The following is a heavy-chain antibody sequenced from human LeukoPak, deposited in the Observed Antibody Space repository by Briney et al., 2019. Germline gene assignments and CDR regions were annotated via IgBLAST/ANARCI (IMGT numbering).Heavy chain of an antibody. Sequence: SETLSLTCTVSGGSISSSSYYWGWIRQPPGKGLEWIGSIYYSGSTYYNPSLKSRVTISVDTSKNLFSLRLRSVTAADTAVYFCARGRVSSGTWYSTYYYYFYMDVWGKGTTVTVSS. CDR3: ARGRVSSGTWYSTYYYYFYMDV. V-gene: IGHV4-39*07. D-gene: IGHD1-1*01. J-gene: IGHJ6*03. CDR2: IYYSGST. CDR1: GGSISSSSYY.